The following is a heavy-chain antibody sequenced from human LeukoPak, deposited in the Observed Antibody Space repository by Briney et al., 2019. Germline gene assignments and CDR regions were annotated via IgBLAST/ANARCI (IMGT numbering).Heavy chain of an antibody. V-gene: IGHV3-9*01. Sequence: GGSLRLSRAASGFTFDDYAMHWVRQAPGKGLEWVSGISWNSGSMGYADSVKGRFTISRDNAKNSLYLQMNSLRAEDTALYYCAKDIGHIVVVPAAIPYYYGMDVWGQGTTVTVSS. D-gene: IGHD2-2*01. J-gene: IGHJ6*02. CDR1: GFTFDDYA. CDR3: AKDIGHIVVVPAAIPYYYGMDV. CDR2: ISWNSGSM.